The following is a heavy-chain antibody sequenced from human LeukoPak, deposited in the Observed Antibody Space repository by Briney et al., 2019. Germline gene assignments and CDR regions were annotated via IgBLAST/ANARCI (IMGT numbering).Heavy chain of an antibody. V-gene: IGHV4-59*01. CDR2: IYYSGST. J-gene: IGHJ5*02. D-gene: IGHD2-15*01. Sequence: SETLSLTCAVYGGSFSSYYWSWIRQPPGKGLEWIGYIYYSGSTNYNPSLKSRVTISVDTSKNQFSLKLSSVTAADTAVYYCARARESGGSCCNWFDPWGQGTLVTVSS. CDR3: ARARESGGSCCNWFDP. CDR1: GGSFSSYY.